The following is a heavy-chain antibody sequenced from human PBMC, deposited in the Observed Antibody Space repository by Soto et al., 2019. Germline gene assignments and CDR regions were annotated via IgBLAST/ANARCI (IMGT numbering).Heavy chain of an antibody. CDR3: ATDLLDGHNSHFDN. CDR1: GYTFTSYL. V-gene: IGHV1-3*01. Sequence: ASVKVSCKASGYTFTSYLMHWVRQAPGQRFEWMGCVNGGNGDTKYSQKLQGRVTMTRETSASTAYMELSSLRSEDTAVYYCATDLLDGHNSHFDNWGQGTLVTVSS. D-gene: IGHD1-1*01. J-gene: IGHJ4*02. CDR2: VNGGNGDT.